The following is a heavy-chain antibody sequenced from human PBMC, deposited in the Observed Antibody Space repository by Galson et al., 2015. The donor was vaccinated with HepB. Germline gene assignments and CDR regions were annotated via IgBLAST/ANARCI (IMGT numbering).Heavy chain of an antibody. CDR3: AKEVVVIIVVMNAFDI. Sequence: SLRLSCAASGFTFSSYAMSWVRQAPGKGLEWVSAISGSGGSTYYADSVKGRFTISRDNSKNTLYLQMNSLRAEDTAVYYCAKEVVVIIVVMNAFDIWGQGTMVTVSS. D-gene: IGHD3-22*01. J-gene: IGHJ3*02. V-gene: IGHV3-23*01. CDR2: ISGSGGST. CDR1: GFTFSSYA.